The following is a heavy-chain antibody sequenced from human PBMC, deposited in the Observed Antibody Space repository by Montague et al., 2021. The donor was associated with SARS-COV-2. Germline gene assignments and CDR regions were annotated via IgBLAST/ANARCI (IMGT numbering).Heavy chain of an antibody. V-gene: IGHV4-4*02. CDR1: GGSISSSNW. J-gene: IGHJ4*02. CDR3: ASRGAGWFGSNPERFDY. CDR2: IYHSGST. D-gene: IGHD3-10*01. Sequence: SETLSLTCAVSGGSISSSNWWSWVRQPPGKGLEWFGEIYHSGSTXXNPSLKSRVTISVDKSKNQFSLTLSSVTAADTAVYYCASRGAGWFGSNPERFDYWGQGTLVTVSS.